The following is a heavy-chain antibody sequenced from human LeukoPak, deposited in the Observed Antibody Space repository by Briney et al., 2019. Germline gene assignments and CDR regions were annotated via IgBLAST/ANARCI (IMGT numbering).Heavy chain of an antibody. CDR1: GYTFTSYG. Sequence: ASVKVSCKASGYTFTSYGISWVRQAPGQGLEWMGWIGAYNGNTNYAQKLQGRVTMTTDTSTSTAYMELRSLRSDDTAVCYCARAGYSSGWYAFDYWGQGTLVTVSS. CDR3: ARAGYSSGWYAFDY. CDR2: IGAYNGNT. D-gene: IGHD6-19*01. J-gene: IGHJ4*02. V-gene: IGHV1-18*04.